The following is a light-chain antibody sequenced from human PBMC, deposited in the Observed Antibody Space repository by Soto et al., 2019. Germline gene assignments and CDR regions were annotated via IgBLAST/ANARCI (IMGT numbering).Light chain of an antibody. Sequence: EIVLTQSPGTLSLSPGERATLSCRASQSVSSSYLAWYQQKPGQAPRLLIYGASSRATGIPDRFSGSGSGKDFILTISRLEPEDFAVYYCQQYGSSLYTFGQGTKLEIK. V-gene: IGKV3-20*01. CDR2: GAS. J-gene: IGKJ2*01. CDR1: QSVSSSY. CDR3: QQYGSSLYT.